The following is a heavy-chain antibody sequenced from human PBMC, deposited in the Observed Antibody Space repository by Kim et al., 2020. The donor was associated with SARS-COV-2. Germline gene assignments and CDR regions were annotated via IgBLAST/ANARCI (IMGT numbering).Heavy chain of an antibody. Sequence: SETLSLTCTVSGGSISSGGYYWSWIRQHPGKGLEWIGYIYYSGSTYYNPSLKSRVTISVDTSKNQFSLKLSSVTAADTAVYYCARGESSRARHFDPWGQGTLVTVSS. CDR3: ARGESSRARHFDP. CDR1: GGSISSGGYY. CDR2: IYYSGST. D-gene: IGHD6-13*01. J-gene: IGHJ5*02. V-gene: IGHV4-31*03.